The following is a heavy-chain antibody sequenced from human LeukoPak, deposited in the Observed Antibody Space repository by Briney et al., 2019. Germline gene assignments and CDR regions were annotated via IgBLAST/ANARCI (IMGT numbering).Heavy chain of an antibody. CDR1: GFTVSSNY. V-gene: IGHV3-66*02. CDR2: IYSGGST. J-gene: IGHJ6*03. D-gene: IGHD1-1*01. CDR3: ARDVRTGYYYYYMGV. Sequence: GGSLRLSCAASGFTVSSNYMSWVRQAPGKGLEWVSVIYSGGSTYYADSVKGRFTISRDNSKNTLYLQMNSLRAEDTAVYYCARDVRTGYYYYYMGVWGKRTTVTVSS.